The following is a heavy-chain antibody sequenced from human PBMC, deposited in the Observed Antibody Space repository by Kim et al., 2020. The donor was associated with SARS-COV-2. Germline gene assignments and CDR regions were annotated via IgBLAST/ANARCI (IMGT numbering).Heavy chain of an antibody. D-gene: IGHD6-13*01. Sequence: GGSLRLSCAASGFTFSSYWMTWVRQAPGKGLEWVANIKQDGSEKYYVDSVKGRFTISRDNAKNSLYLQMNSLRVEDTAVYYCGGRLPAGGKSLDYWGQGTLVTVSS. V-gene: IGHV3-7*01. J-gene: IGHJ4*02. CDR1: GFTFSSYW. CDR2: IKQDGSEK. CDR3: GGRLPAGGKSLDY.